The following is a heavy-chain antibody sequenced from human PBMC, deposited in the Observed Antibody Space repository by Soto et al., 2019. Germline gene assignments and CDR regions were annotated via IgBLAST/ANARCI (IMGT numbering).Heavy chain of an antibody. Sequence: QVQLVQSGAEVKKPGASVKVSCKASGYTFTSYGISWVRQAPGQGLEWMGWISAYNGNTNYAQKLQGRDTMTTHTSTSTAYMELTSLISDDTAVYYCARVIAAAVDFDYWGQGTLVTVSS. CDR2: ISAYNGNT. J-gene: IGHJ4*02. CDR1: GYTFTSYG. V-gene: IGHV1-18*01. D-gene: IGHD6-13*01. CDR3: ARVIAAAVDFDY.